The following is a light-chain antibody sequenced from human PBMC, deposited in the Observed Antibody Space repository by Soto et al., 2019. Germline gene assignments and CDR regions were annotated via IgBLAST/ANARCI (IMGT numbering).Light chain of an antibody. CDR3: QQYYSLWT. V-gene: IGKV2-30*01. CDR2: KVS. J-gene: IGKJ1*01. Sequence: DVVVTQSPLSLPVTLGQPASISCRSSQSLVYSDGNTYLNWFQQRPGQSPRRLIYKVSNRDSGVPDRFSGSGSGTDFTLTINGLQAEDVAVYYCQQYYSLWTFGQGTKVEIK. CDR1: QSLVYSDGNTY.